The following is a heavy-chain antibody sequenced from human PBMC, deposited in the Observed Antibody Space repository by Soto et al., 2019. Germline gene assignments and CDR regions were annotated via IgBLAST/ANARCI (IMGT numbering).Heavy chain of an antibody. CDR2: ISSSSSTI. Sequence: GGSLRLSCAASGFTFSSYSMNWVRQAPGKGLEWVSYISSSSSTIYYADSVKGRFTISRDNAKNSLYLQMNSLRDEDTAVYYCARDTSPSTTGTTFSWFDPWDQGTLVTVSS. CDR1: GFTFSSYS. J-gene: IGHJ5*02. V-gene: IGHV3-48*02. CDR3: ARDTSPSTTGTTFSWFDP. D-gene: IGHD1-1*01.